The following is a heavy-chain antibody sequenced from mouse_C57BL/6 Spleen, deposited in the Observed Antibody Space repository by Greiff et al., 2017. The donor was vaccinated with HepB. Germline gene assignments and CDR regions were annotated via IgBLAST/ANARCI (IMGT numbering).Heavy chain of an antibody. CDR1: GYSITSGYY. V-gene: IGHV3-6*01. CDR3: ASIFTRAMDY. CDR2: ISYDGSN. J-gene: IGHJ4*01. Sequence: ESGPGLVKPSQSLSLTCSVTGYSITSGYYWNWIRQFPGNKLEWMGYISYDGSNNYNPSLKNRISITRDTSKNQFFLKLNSVTTEDTATYYCASIFTRAMDYWGQGTSVTVSS.